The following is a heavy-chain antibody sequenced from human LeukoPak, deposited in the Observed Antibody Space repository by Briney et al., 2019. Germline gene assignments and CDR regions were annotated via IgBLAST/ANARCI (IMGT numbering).Heavy chain of an antibody. Sequence: PSETLSLTCTVSGGSISSDYWSWIRQPDGKGLEWIGRIYTSGTTYYKPSLKSRVAMSVDTSHNQFFLKLNSVTAADTAVYYCAREARSGYEGFWSDPWGQGTVVTVSS. J-gene: IGHJ5*02. V-gene: IGHV4-4*07. CDR3: AREARSGYEGFWSDP. D-gene: IGHD5-12*01. CDR2: IYTSGTT. CDR1: GGSISSDY.